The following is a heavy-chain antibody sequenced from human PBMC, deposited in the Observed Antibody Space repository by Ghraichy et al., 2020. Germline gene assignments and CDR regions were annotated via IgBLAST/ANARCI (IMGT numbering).Heavy chain of an antibody. CDR2: INHSGST. CDR3: ARVSLVIGYFDY. CDR1: GGSFSGYY. D-gene: IGHD3-9*01. V-gene: IGHV4-34*01. J-gene: IGHJ4*02. Sequence: SQTLSLTCAVYGGSFSGYYWSWIRQPPGKGLEWIGEINHSGSTNYNPSLKSRVTISVDTSKNQFSLKLSSVTAADTAVYYCARVSLVIGYFDYWGQGTLVTLSS.